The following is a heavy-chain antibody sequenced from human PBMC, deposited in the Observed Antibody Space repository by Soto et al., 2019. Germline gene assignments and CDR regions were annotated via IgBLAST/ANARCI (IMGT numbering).Heavy chain of an antibody. CDR1: GGSISSSSYY. Sequence: PSETLSLTCTVSGGSISSSSYYWGWIRQPPGKGLEWIGSIYYSGSTYYNPSLKSRVTISVDTSKNQFSLKLSSVTAADTAVYYCARHVKVWDTLLTTGVNWFDPWGQRTLVTVPQ. CDR2: IYYSGST. J-gene: IGHJ5*02. CDR3: ARHVKVWDTLLTTGVNWFDP. V-gene: IGHV4-39*01. D-gene: IGHD4-4*01.